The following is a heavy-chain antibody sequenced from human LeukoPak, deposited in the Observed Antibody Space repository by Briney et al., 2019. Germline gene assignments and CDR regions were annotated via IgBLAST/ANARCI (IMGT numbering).Heavy chain of an antibody. J-gene: IGHJ4*02. CDR3: AREGWFDWYRAWSDTSSTGFDY. D-gene: IGHD3-9*01. CDR2: IYYSGST. V-gene: IGHV4-39*07. Sequence: SETLSLTCTVSGGSISSSSYYWGWIRQPPGKGLEWIGSIYYSGSTYYNPSLKSRVTISVDTSKNQFSLKLSSVTAADTAVYYCAREGWFDWYRAWSDTSSTGFDYWGQGTLVTVSS. CDR1: GGSISSSSYY.